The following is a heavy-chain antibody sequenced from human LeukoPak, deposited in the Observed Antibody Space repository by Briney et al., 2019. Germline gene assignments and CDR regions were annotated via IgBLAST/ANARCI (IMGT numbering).Heavy chain of an antibody. CDR2: ISGSGDNT. Sequence: QTGGSLRLSCAASGFTFSSYAMSWVRQAPGKGLEWVSGISGSGDNTYYADSVKGRFTISRDNSKNTLYLQMNSLRAEDTAVYYCAKIPYSSGWVQNWFDPWGQGTLVTVSS. V-gene: IGHV3-23*01. J-gene: IGHJ5*02. D-gene: IGHD6-19*01. CDR3: AKIPYSSGWVQNWFDP. CDR1: GFTFSSYA.